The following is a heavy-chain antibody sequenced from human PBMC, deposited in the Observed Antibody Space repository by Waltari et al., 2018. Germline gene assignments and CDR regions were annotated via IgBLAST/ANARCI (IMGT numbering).Heavy chain of an antibody. CDR1: GYTLTELS. CDR2: LDPENGET. J-gene: IGHJ6*02. Sequence: QVQLVQSGAEVKQPGASVKVSCKVSGYTLTELSMHWVRQAPGKGLEWMGGLDPENGETIYAQKVQGRVTMTEETSTDTAYMELSSLRSEDTAVYYCATGPGSHSGIPFLIYYYGMDVWGQGTTVTVSS. D-gene: IGHD3-3*01. V-gene: IGHV1-24*01. CDR3: ATGPGSHSGIPFLIYYYGMDV.